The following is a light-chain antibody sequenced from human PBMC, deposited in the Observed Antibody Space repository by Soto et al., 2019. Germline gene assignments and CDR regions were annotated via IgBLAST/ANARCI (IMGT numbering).Light chain of an antibody. V-gene: IGLV8-61*01. J-gene: IGLJ2*01. Sequence: QTVVTQEPSFSVSPGGTVTLTCGLNSGSVSTSYFPSGYQQTPGQAPRTLIYSTNIRSSGVPDRFSGSILGNRAALTITGAQADDESDYYCVLYMGSGISVFGGGTQLTVL. CDR3: VLYMGSGISV. CDR1: SGSVSTSYF. CDR2: STN.